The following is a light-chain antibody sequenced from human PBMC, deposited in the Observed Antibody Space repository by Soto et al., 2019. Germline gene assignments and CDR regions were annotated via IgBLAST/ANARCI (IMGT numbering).Light chain of an antibody. CDR1: QSVRNN. CDR2: DAS. J-gene: IGKJ1*01. CDR3: QQCNDGPWT. Sequence: EIVMTQSPGTLSVSPGERVTLSCRASQSVRNNLAWYQQKPGQGPRLLIYDASTRATGIPARFSGSGSGTEFTLTISSLQSEDFAVYYCQQCNDGPWTFGQGTKVEIK. V-gene: IGKV3-15*01.